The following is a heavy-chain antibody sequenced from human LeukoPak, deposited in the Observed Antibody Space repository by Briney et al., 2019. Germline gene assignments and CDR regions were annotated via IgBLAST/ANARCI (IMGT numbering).Heavy chain of an antibody. CDR2: IHEDGSAN. D-gene: IGHD5-24*01. V-gene: IGHV3-7*05. CDR1: GFTFSTYW. Sequence: GRCLRLSCVVAGFTFSTYWMNWVRQAPGKGLEWVATIHEDGSANYYVASVKGRFTISRDNAKNPLYLQMNSLRAEDTAVYYCARPLRLHTPRAFDIWGQGTMVTVSS. CDR3: ARPLRLHTPRAFDI. J-gene: IGHJ3*02.